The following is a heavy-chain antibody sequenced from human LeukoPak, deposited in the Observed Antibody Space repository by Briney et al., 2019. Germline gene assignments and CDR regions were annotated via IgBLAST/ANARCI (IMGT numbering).Heavy chain of an antibody. V-gene: IGHV3-30*02. CDR3: ARDSDKYSGSRYYYYYFMDV. J-gene: IGHJ6*03. Sequence: GGSLRLSCAASGFTFSTYGMHWVRQAPGKGLEWVAFIRYDGSNKYYTDSVKGRFTISRDDSKSTLYLQMNSLRAEDTAVYFCARDSDKYSGSRYYYYYFMDVWGKGTTVTVSS. D-gene: IGHD1-26*01. CDR1: GFTFSTYG. CDR2: IRYDGSNK.